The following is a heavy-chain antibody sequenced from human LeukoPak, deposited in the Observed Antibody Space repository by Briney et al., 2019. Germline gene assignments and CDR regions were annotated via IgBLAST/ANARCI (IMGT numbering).Heavy chain of an antibody. Sequence: GGTLRLSCAASGVIFSKAWMSWVRQAPGKGLEWVGLIKSKTDGGTTEYAAPVKGRFTISRDDSKNTLYLEMNSLKIEDTAVYYCTTGLAGNWGQGTMVTVSS. CDR2: IKSKTDGGTT. D-gene: IGHD4-23*01. CDR3: TTGLAGN. V-gene: IGHV3-15*01. CDR1: GVIFSKAW. J-gene: IGHJ3*01.